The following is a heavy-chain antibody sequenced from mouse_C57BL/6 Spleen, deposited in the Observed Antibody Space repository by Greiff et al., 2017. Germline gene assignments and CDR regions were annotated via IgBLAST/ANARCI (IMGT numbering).Heavy chain of an antibody. CDR2: ISSGSSTI. CDR1: GFTFSDYG. D-gene: IGHD2-12*01. V-gene: IGHV5-17*01. J-gene: IGHJ2*01. Sequence: EVKLQESGGGLVKPGGSLKLSCAASGFTFSDYGMHWVRQAPEKGLEWVAYISSGSSTIYYADTVKGRFTITRANAKNTLFLQMTSLGSEDTAMYYCARHYSDYWGQGTTLTVSS. CDR3: ARHYSDY.